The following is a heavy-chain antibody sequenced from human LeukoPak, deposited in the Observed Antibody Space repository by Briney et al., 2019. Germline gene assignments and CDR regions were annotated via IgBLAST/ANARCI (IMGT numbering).Heavy chain of an antibody. J-gene: IGHJ2*01. CDR2: INHSRST. V-gene: IGHV4-34*01. Sequence: SETLSLTCAVYGGSFSGFYWTWIRQPPGKGLEWIGQINHSRSTHYNPSLKSRVTISVDTSKNQFPRKLSSVTAADTAVYYCARVPKYFDLWGRGTLVTVSS. CDR3: ARVPKYFDL. CDR1: GGSFSGFY.